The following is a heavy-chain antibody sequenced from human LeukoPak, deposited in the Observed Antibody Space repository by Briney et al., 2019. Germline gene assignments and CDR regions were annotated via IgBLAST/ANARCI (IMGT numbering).Heavy chain of an antibody. Sequence: PGGSLRLSCSASGFTFSSDSVYWVRQAPGKGLEYVSSISSHGSNTYYADSVKGRFTISRDNSKNTLYRQMSSLRVEDTAVYYCVKDRGVYCTGGNCYSDAFHIWGQGTMVTVSS. CDR1: GFTFSSDS. D-gene: IGHD2-15*01. J-gene: IGHJ3*02. CDR2: ISSHGSNT. V-gene: IGHV3-64D*06. CDR3: VKDRGVYCTGGNCYSDAFHI.